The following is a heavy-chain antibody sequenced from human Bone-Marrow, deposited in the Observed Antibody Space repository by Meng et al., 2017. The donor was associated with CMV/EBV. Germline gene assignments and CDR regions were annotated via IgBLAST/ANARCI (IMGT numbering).Heavy chain of an antibody. J-gene: IGHJ4*02. CDR2: INPNSGGT. Sequence: ASVKVSCKASGYTFTGYYMRWVRQAPGQGLEWMGWINPNSGGTNYAQKFQGRVTMTRDTSISTAYMELSRLRSDDTAVYYCARDLLYCSSTSCRPFDYWGQGTLVTVSS. V-gene: IGHV1-2*02. CDR3: ARDLLYCSSTSCRPFDY. D-gene: IGHD2-2*01. CDR1: GYTFTGYY.